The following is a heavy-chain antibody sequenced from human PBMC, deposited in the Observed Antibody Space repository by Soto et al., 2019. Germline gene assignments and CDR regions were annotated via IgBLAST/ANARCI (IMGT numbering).Heavy chain of an antibody. CDR2: IWYDGSNK. Sequence: QVQLVESGGGVVQPGRSLRLSCAASGFTFSSYGMHWVRQAPGKGLEWVAVIWYDGSNKYYADSVKGRFTISRDNSKNTLYLQMNSLRAEDTAVYYCARDGGVVPAAIRTMVRGADDAFDIWGQGTMVTVSS. J-gene: IGHJ3*02. V-gene: IGHV3-33*01. CDR1: GFTFSSYG. D-gene: IGHD2-2*02. CDR3: ARDGGVVPAAIRTMVRGADDAFDI.